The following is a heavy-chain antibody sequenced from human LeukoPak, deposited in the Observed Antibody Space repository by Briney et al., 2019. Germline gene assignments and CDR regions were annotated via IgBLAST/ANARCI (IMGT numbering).Heavy chain of an antibody. Sequence: GGSLRLSCAASGFSVSSSYMYWVRQAPGKGLEWVSFFYRGDSTYYAESVRGRFTISRDNSKNTLYLLMNSLIPEDTAVYYCAREVVSIPSYFDSWGQGTLVTVSP. J-gene: IGHJ4*02. CDR1: GFSVSSSY. CDR2: FYRGDST. D-gene: IGHD2-21*01. CDR3: AREVVSIPSYFDS. V-gene: IGHV3-53*01.